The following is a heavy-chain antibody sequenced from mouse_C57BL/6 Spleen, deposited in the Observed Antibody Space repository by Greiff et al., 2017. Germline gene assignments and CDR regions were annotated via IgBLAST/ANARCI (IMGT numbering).Heavy chain of an antibody. V-gene: IGHV1-15*01. Sequence: VQLQQSGAELVRPGASVTLSCKASGYTFTDYEMHWVKQTPVHGLEWIGAIDPETGGTAYNQKFKGKAILTADKSSSTAYMERRSLTSEDSAVYYCTRYLGRGAAWFAYWGQGTLVTVSA. CDR2: IDPETGGT. J-gene: IGHJ3*01. CDR3: TRYLGRGAAWFAY. CDR1: GYTFTDYE. D-gene: IGHD4-1*01.